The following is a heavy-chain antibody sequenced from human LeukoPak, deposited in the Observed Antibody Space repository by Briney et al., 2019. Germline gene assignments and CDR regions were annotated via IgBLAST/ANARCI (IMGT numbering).Heavy chain of an antibody. CDR1: GFTFSSYG. J-gene: IGHJ4*02. D-gene: IGHD1-26*01. CDR2: ISGSGGST. V-gene: IGHV3-23*01. CDR3: AKDMDVGWELLGRAYYFDY. Sequence: GGSLRLSCAASGFTFSSYGMSWVRQAPGKGLEWVSAISGSGGSTYYADSVKGRFTISRDNSKNTLYLQMNSLRAEDKAVYYCAKDMDVGWELLGRAYYFDYWGQGTLVTVSS.